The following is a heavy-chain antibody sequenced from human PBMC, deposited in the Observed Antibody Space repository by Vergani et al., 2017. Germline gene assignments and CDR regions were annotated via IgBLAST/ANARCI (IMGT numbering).Heavy chain of an antibody. CDR3: ARRDKCSSTSCYTKDDYFDY. V-gene: IGHV4-39*01. D-gene: IGHD2-2*02. Sequence: QLQLQQSGPGLVKPSETLFLTCTVSADSISSGSYYWGWIRQPPGKSLEWIGSIYYSGLTYYNPSLKSRVAISVDTSKNQFSLKVTSVTAADTAVYFCARRDKCSSTSCYTKDDYFDYWGQGTLVTVSS. J-gene: IGHJ4*02. CDR1: ADSISSGSYY. CDR2: IYYSGLT.